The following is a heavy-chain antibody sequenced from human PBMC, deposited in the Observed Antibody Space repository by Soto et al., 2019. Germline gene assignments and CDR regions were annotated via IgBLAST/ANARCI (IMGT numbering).Heavy chain of an antibody. D-gene: IGHD4-17*01. CDR3: ASSNPAYVDPEYYFDY. V-gene: IGHV1-69*12. CDR1: GGTFSSYA. Sequence: QVQLVQSGAEVKKPGSSVKVSCKASGGTFSSYAISWVRQAPGQGLEWMGGIIPIFGTANYAQKFQGRVTITAAESTSTAHMELSSRRTEDTAVYYCASSNPAYVDPEYYFDYWGQGTLVTVSS. CDR2: IIPIFGTA. J-gene: IGHJ4*02.